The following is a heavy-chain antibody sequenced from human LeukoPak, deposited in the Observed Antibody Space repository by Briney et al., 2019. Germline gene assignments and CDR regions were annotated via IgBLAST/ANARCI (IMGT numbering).Heavy chain of an antibody. CDR1: GDSISGYF. D-gene: IGHD2-15*01. CDR3: ARAPSGCGGTCAFDS. CDR2: MHADGDS. Sequence: SETLSLTCTVSGDSISGYFWSWIRQPAGKGLEWIGRMHADGDSNYNPSLKSRITLSFDTPENQFSLTLTSVTAADTAVYFCARAPSGCGGTCAFDSWGQGTLVAVSS. V-gene: IGHV4-4*07. J-gene: IGHJ4*02.